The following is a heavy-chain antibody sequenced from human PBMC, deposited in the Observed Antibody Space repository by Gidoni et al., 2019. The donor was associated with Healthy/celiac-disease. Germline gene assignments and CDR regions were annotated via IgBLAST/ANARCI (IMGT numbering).Heavy chain of an antibody. CDR1: GFSLCTSGVG. J-gene: IGHJ5*02. V-gene: IGHV2-5*02. CDR2: IYWDDDK. CDR3: AHYSQPGRYCSGGSCYINWFDP. D-gene: IGHD2-15*01. Sequence: QITLKESGSTLVKPTQTLTLTCTFPGFSLCTSGVGVGWIRQPPGKALEWLALIYWDDDKRYRPSLKSRLTITKDNSKNQVVLTMTNMDPVDTATYYCAHYSQPGRYCSGGSCYINWFDPWGQGTLVTVSS.